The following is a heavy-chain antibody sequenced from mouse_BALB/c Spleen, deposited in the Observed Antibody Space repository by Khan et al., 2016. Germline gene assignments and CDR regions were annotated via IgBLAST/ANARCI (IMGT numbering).Heavy chain of an antibody. CDR3: ATGTYYFDY. D-gene: IGHD4-1*01. Sequence: EVQLQESGPGLVKPSQSLSLTCTVTGYSITSDYAWNWIRQFPGNKLEWMGYISYSGSTSYNPSLKSRISITRDTSKNQFFLQLNSVTTEDTATYYCATGTYYFDYWGHGTTLTVSS. CDR1: GYSITSDYA. CDR2: ISYSGST. J-gene: IGHJ2*01. V-gene: IGHV3-2*02.